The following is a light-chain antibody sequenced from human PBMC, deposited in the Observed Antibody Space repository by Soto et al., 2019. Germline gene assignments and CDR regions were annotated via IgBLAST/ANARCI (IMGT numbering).Light chain of an antibody. V-gene: IGKV3-15*01. CDR3: QQYYNWWT. J-gene: IGKJ1*01. CDR1: QSVSNK. Sequence: ERVMTQSPAILSVSPGERATLSCRASQSVSNKLAWYQHKPGQAPRLLIYGASTRATGIPARFSGSGSGTEFTLTISSLQSEDFAVYYCQQYYNWWTFGQGTKVEIK. CDR2: GAS.